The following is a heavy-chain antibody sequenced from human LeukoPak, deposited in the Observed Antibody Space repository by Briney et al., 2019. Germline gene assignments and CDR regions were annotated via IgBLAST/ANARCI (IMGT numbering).Heavy chain of an antibody. CDR3: ARASRGYCGGDCRYWYFDL. Sequence: GGSLRLSCAASVFTFSIYSMDWVRQAPGKGLEWVSSISSSSDHIFYADSVKDRFTISRDNAKNSLYLQMNSLRAEDTAMYYCARASRGYCGGDCRYWYFDLWGRGTLVTVSS. J-gene: IGHJ2*01. V-gene: IGHV3-21*01. CDR1: VFTFSIYS. CDR2: ISSSSDHI. D-gene: IGHD2-21*02.